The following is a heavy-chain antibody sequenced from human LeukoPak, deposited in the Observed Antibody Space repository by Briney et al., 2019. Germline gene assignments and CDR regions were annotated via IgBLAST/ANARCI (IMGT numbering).Heavy chain of an antibody. Sequence: SQTLSLTCTVSGGSISSAGYYWSCIRQHPGKGLEWIGYIYYSGSTYYNPSLKSRVTISVDTSKNQFSLKLSSVTAADTAVYYCARTLWFGEPYLDYWGQGTLVTVSS. CDR2: IYYSGST. V-gene: IGHV4-31*03. J-gene: IGHJ4*02. CDR1: GGSISSAGYY. CDR3: ARTLWFGEPYLDY. D-gene: IGHD3-10*01.